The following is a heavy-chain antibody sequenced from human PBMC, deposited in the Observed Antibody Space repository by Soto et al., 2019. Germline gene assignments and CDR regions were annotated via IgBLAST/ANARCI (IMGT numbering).Heavy chain of an antibody. CDR2: ISAYNRNT. CDR1: GYTFTSYG. D-gene: IGHD6-19*01. J-gene: IGHJ6*02. Sequence: QVQLVQSGAEVKKPGASVKVSCKASGYTFTSYGISWVRQAPGQGLQWTGWISAYNRNTNYVQKLQGRVTMTTDTSTSTAYMELRSLRSDDTAVYYCARYKQWLECVNSCYYGMDGWGQGTTVTVSS. CDR3: ARYKQWLECVNSCYYGMDG. V-gene: IGHV1-18*01.